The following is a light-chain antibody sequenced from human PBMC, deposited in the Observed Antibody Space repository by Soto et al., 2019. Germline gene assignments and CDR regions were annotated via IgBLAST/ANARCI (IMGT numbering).Light chain of an antibody. CDR2: AAS. V-gene: IGKV1-27*01. Sequence: DIQMTQSPTSLSASVGDRVTITCRASQGIMNFVAWYQQKPGKAPKLLIYAASTLQSGVPSRFSGSGSGTDSTLPINSLQPEDVATYSCQKYSSVPVFGPGTKVEIK. CDR3: QKYSSVPV. J-gene: IGKJ3*01. CDR1: QGIMNF.